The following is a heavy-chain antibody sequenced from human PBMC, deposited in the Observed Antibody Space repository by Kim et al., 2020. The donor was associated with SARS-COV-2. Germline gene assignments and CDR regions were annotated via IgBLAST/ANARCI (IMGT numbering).Heavy chain of an antibody. CDR1: GYTFTSYG. CDR2: ISAYNGNT. J-gene: IGHJ6*02. Sequence: ASVKVSCKASGYTFTSYGISWVRQAPGQGLEWMGWISAYNGNTNYAQKLQGRVTMTTDTSTSTAYMELRSLRSDDTAVYYCARVLGTPIAAAGYYYYGMDVWGQGTTVTVSS. CDR3: ARVLGTPIAAAGYYYYGMDV. D-gene: IGHD6-13*01. V-gene: IGHV1-18*01.